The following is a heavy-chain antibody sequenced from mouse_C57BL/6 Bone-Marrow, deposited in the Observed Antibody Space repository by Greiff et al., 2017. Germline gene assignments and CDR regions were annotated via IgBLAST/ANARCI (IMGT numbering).Heavy chain of an antibody. V-gene: IGHV1-59*01. CDR2: IDPSDSYT. J-gene: IGHJ2*01. D-gene: IGHD1-1*01. CDR3: ARFITTVVARDFDY. CDR1: GYTFTSYW. Sequence: VQLQQPGAELVRPGTSVKLSCKASGYTFTSYWMHWVKQRPGQGLEWIGVIDPSDSYTNYNQKFKGKATLTVDTSSSTAYMQLSSLTSEDSAVYYCARFITTVVARDFDYWGQGTTLTVSS.